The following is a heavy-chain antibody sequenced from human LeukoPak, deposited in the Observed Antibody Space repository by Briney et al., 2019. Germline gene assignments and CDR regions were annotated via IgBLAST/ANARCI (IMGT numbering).Heavy chain of an antibody. V-gene: IGHV3-48*03. J-gene: IGHJ4*02. CDR2: ISSSGSTI. CDR1: GFTFSSYE. CDR3: ARYDYVGYYFDY. Sequence: PGGSLRLSCAASGFTFSSYEMNWVRQAPGKGLEWVSYISSSGSTIYYADSVKGRFTISRDNAKNSLYLQMNSLRAEDTAVYYCARYDYVGYYFDYWGQGTLVTVSS. D-gene: IGHD4-17*01.